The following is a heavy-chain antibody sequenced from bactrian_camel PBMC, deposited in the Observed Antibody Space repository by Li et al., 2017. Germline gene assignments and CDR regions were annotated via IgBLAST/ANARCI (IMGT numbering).Heavy chain of an antibody. CDR3: TKDRSYGTRNWVQST. D-gene: IGHD3*01. V-gene: IGHV3S5*01. Sequence: HVQLVESGGGSVQAGGSLRLSCAASGFSFTLFYMSWVRQAPGKGLEWVSGILHDGSRTDYADSVKGRFTISRANAENTLYLQMNSLKPEDTAMYYCTKDRSYGTRNWVQSTRGQGTQVTVS. CDR1: GFSFTLFY. J-gene: IGHJ4*01. CDR2: ILHDGSRT.